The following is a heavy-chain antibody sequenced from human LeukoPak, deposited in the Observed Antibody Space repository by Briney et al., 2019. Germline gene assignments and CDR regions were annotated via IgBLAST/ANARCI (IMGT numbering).Heavy chain of an antibody. V-gene: IGHV4-34*01. CDR1: GGSFSGYY. CDR3: ARHDGRGGATMGALDS. D-gene: IGHD5-12*01. J-gene: IGHJ4*02. CDR2: INHSGST. Sequence: KPSETLSLTCAVYGGSFSGYYWSWIRQPPGKGLEWIGEINHSGSTNYNPSLNSRVTISVLTSKNQFSLQLHSVTAADTAVYYCARHDGRGGATMGALDSWGQGSLVTVSS.